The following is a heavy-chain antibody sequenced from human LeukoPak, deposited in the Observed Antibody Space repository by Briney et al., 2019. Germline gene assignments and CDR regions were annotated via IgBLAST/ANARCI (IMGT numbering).Heavy chain of an antibody. D-gene: IGHD3-10*01. CDR2: IKQDGSEK. V-gene: IGHV3-7*01. CDR3: ARDIGTIDPFDY. CDR1: GFTFSRYW. Sequence: GGSLRLSCAASGFTFSRYWMSWVRQAPGKGLEWVANIKQDGSEKYYVDSVKGRFTISRDNAKNSLYLQMNSLRAEDTAVYYCARDIGTIDPFDYWGQGTLVTVSS. J-gene: IGHJ4*02.